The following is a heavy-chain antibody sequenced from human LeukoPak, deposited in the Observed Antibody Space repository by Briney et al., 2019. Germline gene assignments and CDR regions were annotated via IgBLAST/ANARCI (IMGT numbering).Heavy chain of an antibody. D-gene: IGHD5/OR15-5a*01. CDR2: IYTTGST. J-gene: IGHJ4*02. Sequence: SETLSLTCTGSGGSISSGSYYWSWIRQPAGKGLEWIGRIYTTGSTNYNPSLKSRVTISVDTSENQFSLRLSSVTAADTAVDYCARGSLGREVSAFFKNWGQGILVTVSS. V-gene: IGHV4-61*02. CDR1: GGSISSGSYY. CDR3: ARGSLGREVSAFFKN.